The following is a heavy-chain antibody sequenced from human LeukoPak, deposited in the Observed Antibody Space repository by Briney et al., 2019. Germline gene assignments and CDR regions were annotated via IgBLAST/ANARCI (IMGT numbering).Heavy chain of an antibody. J-gene: IGHJ4*02. CDR3: AKVPRTAMVIDY. V-gene: IGHV3-30*18. CDR2: ISYDGSYK. Sequence: GGSLRLSCAASGFTFSNYGMHWVRQAPGKGLEWVTVISYDGSYKYYADSVKGRFTISRDNSKNTLYLQMNSLRAEDTAVYYCAKVPRTAMVIDYWGQGTLVTVSS. D-gene: IGHD5-18*01. CDR1: GFTFSNYG.